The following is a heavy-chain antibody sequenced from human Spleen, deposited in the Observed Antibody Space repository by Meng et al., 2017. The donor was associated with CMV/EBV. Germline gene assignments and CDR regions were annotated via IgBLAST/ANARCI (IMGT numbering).Heavy chain of an antibody. CDR2: INPNSGGT. Sequence: ASVKVSCKASGYTFTGYYMHWVRQAPGQGLEWMAWINPNSGGTNYAQKFQGRVTMTRDTSISTAYMELSRLRSDDTAVYYCARPGVAGTGGWFDPWGQGTLVTVSS. J-gene: IGHJ5*02. CDR1: GYTFTGYY. D-gene: IGHD6-19*01. V-gene: IGHV1-2*02. CDR3: ARPGVAGTGGWFDP.